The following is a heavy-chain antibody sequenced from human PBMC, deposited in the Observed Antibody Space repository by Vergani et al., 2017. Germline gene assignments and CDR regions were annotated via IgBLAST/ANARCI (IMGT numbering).Heavy chain of an antibody. D-gene: IGHD3-10*01. V-gene: IGHV4-34*02. CDR2: INNDGHT. CDR3: AVRPRVNLVRGEIVTKRTFDY. J-gene: IGHJ4*02. CDR1: GESFSSFY. Sequence: QVQLQQWGAGVVKPSGTLSLTCAVFGESFSSFYWSWIRQPPGKGLEWLGEINNDGHTNYNPSLESRVTVSRYTAKNQFSLNLMSVTAADTAMYYCAVRPRVNLVRGEIVTKRTFDYWSQGSLVTVSS.